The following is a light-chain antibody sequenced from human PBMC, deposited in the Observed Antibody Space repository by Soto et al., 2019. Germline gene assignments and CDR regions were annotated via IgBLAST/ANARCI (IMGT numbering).Light chain of an antibody. CDR2: DAN. Sequence: QSALTQPASMSGSPGQSITISCTGTSSDVGSYNPVSWYQHHPGEAPKLIIYDANKRPSGISNRFSGSKSGNTASLTISGLQAEDEADYYCCSYAGSTTFYVFGIGTKVTVL. V-gene: IGLV2-23*01. CDR3: CSYAGSTTFYV. J-gene: IGLJ1*01. CDR1: SSDVGSYNP.